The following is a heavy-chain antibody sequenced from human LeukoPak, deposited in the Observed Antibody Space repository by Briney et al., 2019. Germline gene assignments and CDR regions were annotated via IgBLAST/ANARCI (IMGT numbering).Heavy chain of an antibody. V-gene: IGHV4-61*08. D-gene: IGHD1-14*01. CDR2: IYYSGST. J-gene: IGHJ4*02. Sequence: SETLSLTCTVSGGSISSGDYYWSWIRQPPGKGLEWIGYIYYSGSTNYNPSLKSRVTMSVDTSKNQFSLKLSSVTAADTAVYYCARSGYTRTSLFDYWGQGTLLTV. CDR1: GGSISSGDYY. CDR3: ARSGYTRTSLFDY.